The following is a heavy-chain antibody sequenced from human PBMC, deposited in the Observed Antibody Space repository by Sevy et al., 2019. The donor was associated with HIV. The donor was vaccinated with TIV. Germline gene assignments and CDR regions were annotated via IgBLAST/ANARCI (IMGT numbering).Heavy chain of an antibody. CDR2: TYYKSKWYS. V-gene: IGHV6-1*01. CDR3: ARSVAALDFWYFDL. D-gene: IGHD6-19*01. J-gene: IGHJ2*01. Sequence: SQTLSLTCAISGDSVSSNNAAWNWIRQSPSRGLGWLGRTYYKSKWYSHYAVSVKSRMTINPDTSKNQFSLQLNSVTPEDTAVYYCARSVAALDFWYFDLWGRGTLVTVSS. CDR1: GDSVSSNNAA.